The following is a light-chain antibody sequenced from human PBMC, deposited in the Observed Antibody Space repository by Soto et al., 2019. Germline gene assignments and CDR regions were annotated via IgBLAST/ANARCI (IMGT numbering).Light chain of an antibody. CDR3: QQYGDSLFT. CDR1: QSVSSNF. V-gene: IGKV3-20*01. CDR2: GAS. Sequence: EIVLTQSPGTLSLSPGERATLSCRASQSVSSNFLAWYQHKPGQAPRLLIYGASSRATGIPDRFSGSGSGTAFSLTIGRLGPEDFAVFYCQQYGDSLFTFGPGTKVDIK. J-gene: IGKJ3*01.